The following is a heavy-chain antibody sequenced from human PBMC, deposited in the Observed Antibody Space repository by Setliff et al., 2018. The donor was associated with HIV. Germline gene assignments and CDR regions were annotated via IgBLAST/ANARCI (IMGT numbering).Heavy chain of an antibody. J-gene: IGHJ4*02. D-gene: IGHD1-1*01. CDR3: ATEGPPPRTSDFEY. Sequence: ASVKVSCKGSGYTFTDYYLHWVQQAPGKGPEWMGRVDPEGGETRYAEKFQGRVTMTADTSTDTAYMELSGVRSEDTAVYYCATEGPPPRTSDFEYWGQGTLVTVSS. CDR2: VDPEGGET. V-gene: IGHV1-69-2*01. CDR1: GYTFTDYY.